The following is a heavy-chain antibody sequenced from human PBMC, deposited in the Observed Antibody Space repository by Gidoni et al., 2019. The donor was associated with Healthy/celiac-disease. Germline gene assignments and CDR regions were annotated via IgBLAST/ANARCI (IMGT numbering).Heavy chain of an antibody. V-gene: IGHV4-4*07. CDR1: GGSISSYS. CDR3: ARLGAAAGNFDY. D-gene: IGHD6-13*01. Sequence: QVQLQESGPGLVKPSETLSLTCTVSGGSISSYSWSWLRQPAGKGLEWIGRIYTSGSPNYNPSLKSRVTMSVDTSKNQFSLKLSSVTAADTAVYYCARLGAAAGNFDYWGQGTLVTVSS. CDR2: IYTSGSP. J-gene: IGHJ4*02.